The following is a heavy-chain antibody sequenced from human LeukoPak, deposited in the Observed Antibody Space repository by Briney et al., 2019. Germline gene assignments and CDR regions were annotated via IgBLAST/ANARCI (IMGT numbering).Heavy chain of an antibody. D-gene: IGHD3-3*01. J-gene: IGHJ4*02. CDR1: GFTFSGYW. V-gene: IGHV3-7*05. Sequence: PGGTLRLSCAASGFTFSGYWMSWVRQSPGKGLEWVANIQPDGSENYYADAVKGRFTISGENAKNSLYLQMNSLRAEDTAVYYCARLDFWSGYLDYWGQGTPVTVSS. CDR2: IQPDGSEN. CDR3: ARLDFWSGYLDY.